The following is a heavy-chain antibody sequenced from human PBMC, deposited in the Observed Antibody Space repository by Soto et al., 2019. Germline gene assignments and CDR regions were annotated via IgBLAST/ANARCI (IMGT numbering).Heavy chain of an antibody. D-gene: IGHD3-10*01. V-gene: IGHV3-23*01. CDR1: GFTFSNYA. CDR2: ISGGGIST. Sequence: EVQLLESGGGLVQPGGSLTLSCAASGFTFSNYAMSWVRQAPGKGLEWVSAISGGGISTYYADSVRGRFTISRDNSRNTLYLRMNRLRAEDTAVYYCARDAISMVRGTNNWFDPWSQGTLVTVSS. CDR3: ARDAISMVRGTNNWFDP. J-gene: IGHJ5*02.